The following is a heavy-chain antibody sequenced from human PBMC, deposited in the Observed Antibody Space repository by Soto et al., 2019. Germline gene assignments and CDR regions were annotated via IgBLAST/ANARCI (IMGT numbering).Heavy chain of an antibody. CDR1: GGSFSGYY. CDR2: INHSGST. J-gene: IGHJ4*02. V-gene: IGHV4-34*01. Sequence: QVQLQQWGAGLLKPSETLSLTCAVYGGSFSGYYWSWIRQPPGKGLEWIGEINHSGSTNYNPSLQGRVTISVDTSKNQFALKLSAVTAAGTAVYYCARGQLWSGYWGQGTLVTVSS. CDR3: ARGQLWSGY. D-gene: IGHD5-18*01.